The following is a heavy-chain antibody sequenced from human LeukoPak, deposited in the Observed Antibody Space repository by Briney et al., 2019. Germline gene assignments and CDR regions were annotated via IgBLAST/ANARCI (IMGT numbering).Heavy chain of an antibody. V-gene: IGHV4-31*03. CDR3: ARQMPGGQKYDSSGYYYGY. CDR1: GGSISSGGYY. J-gene: IGHJ4*02. Sequence: SETLSLTCTVSGGSISSGGYYWSWIRQHPGKGLEWIGYIYYSGSTYYNPSLKSRVTISVDTSKNQFSLKLSSVTAADTAVYYCARQMPGGQKYDSSGYYYGYWGQGTLVTVSS. CDR2: IYYSGST. D-gene: IGHD3-22*01.